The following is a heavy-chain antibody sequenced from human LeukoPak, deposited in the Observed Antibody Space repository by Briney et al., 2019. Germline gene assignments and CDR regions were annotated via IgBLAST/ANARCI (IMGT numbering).Heavy chain of an antibody. J-gene: IGHJ4*02. D-gene: IGHD6-13*01. CDR2: ISTSSSYI. CDR3: ARVVYSSSWSISLEPYYFDY. CDR1: GFTFSSYS. V-gene: IGHV3-21*01. Sequence: PGGSLRLSCAASGFTFSSYSMNWVRQAPGKGLEWVSSISTSSSYIYYADSVKGRFTISRDNAKNSLYLQMNSLRAEDTAVYYCARVVYSSSWSISLEPYYFDYWGQGTLVTVSS.